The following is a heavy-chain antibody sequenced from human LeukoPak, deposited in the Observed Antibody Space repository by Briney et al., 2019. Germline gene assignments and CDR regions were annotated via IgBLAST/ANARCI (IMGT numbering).Heavy chain of an antibody. V-gene: IGHV3-48*03. Sequence: QPGGSLRLSCAASGFTFSSYEMNWVRQAPGKGLEWNSYISGTGSTIYYADSVKGRFTISRDNAKNSLYLQMNSLRAEDTALYYCARGSLSRWFDYWGQGTLVTVSS. CDR1: GFTFSSYE. J-gene: IGHJ4*02. D-gene: IGHD3-16*02. CDR3: ARGSLSRWFDY. CDR2: ISGTGSTI.